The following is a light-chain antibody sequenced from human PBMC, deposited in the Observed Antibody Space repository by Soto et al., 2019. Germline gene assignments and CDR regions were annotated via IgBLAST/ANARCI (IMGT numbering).Light chain of an antibody. V-gene: IGKV3-20*01. Sequence: EIVLTQSPGTLSLSPGERATLSCRASQSVSSSYLAWYQQKPGQAPRLLIYDTSTRAAGIPARFSGSGSGTDFTLTISRLEPEDFAVYYCQHYGSSPPYTFGRGTKVDIK. J-gene: IGKJ2*01. CDR1: QSVSSSY. CDR2: DTS. CDR3: QHYGSSPPYT.